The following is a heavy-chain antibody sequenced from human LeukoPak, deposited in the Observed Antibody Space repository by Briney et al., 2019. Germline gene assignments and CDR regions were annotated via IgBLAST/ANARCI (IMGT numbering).Heavy chain of an antibody. CDR2: VSGSGGST. CDR1: GFAFSSYA. CDR3: AKDTTGTGYYGMDV. Sequence: GGSLRLSCAASGFAFSSYAMSWVRQAPGKGLEWVSAVSGSGGSTYYADSVKGRFTISRDNSKNSLYLQMNSLRTEDTALYYCAKDTTGTGYYGMDVWGKGTTVTVSS. V-gene: IGHV3-23*01. D-gene: IGHD1-1*01. J-gene: IGHJ6*04.